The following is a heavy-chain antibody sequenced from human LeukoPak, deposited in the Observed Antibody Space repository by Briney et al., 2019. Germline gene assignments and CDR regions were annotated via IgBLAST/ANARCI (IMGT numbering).Heavy chain of an antibody. CDR2: ISDTSTAR. CDR1: GFIFGNYE. V-gene: IGHV3-48*03. Sequence: GGSLRLSCAASGFIFGNYELNWVRQAPGKGLEWVSYISDTSTARYYADSVRGRFTISRDNAKNSLYLQMNSLRAEDSAVYYCATAAYEYSSSQNYYYYYMDVWGKGTTVTVSS. CDR3: ATAAYEYSSSQNYYYYYMDV. D-gene: IGHD6-13*01. J-gene: IGHJ6*03.